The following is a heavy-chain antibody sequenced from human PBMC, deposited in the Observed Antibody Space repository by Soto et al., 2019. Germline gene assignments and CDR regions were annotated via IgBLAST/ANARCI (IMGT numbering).Heavy chain of an antibody. J-gene: IGHJ4*02. CDR2: ISADNGDT. V-gene: IGHV1-18*01. Sequence: ASVKVSCKASGYSFDRYGISWLRQSAGQRPEWMGWISADNGDTRFSQKVQGRLTLTTDTSTNTAYMDLRSLSSDDTAVYYCARDRSYYYETSGYPFDYWGQGTQVTVSS. CDR3: ARDRSYYYETSGYPFDY. D-gene: IGHD3-22*01. CDR1: GYSFDRYG.